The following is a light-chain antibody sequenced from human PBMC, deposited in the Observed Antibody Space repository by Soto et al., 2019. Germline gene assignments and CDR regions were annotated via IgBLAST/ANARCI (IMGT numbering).Light chain of an antibody. Sequence: QSVLTQPASVSGSPGQSIAISCTGSSSDVGGYNYVSWYQQHPGKAPQLIIYEVTNRPSGVSNRFSGSKSGNTASLTISGLQAEDEADYYCSSYTSSSTRVFGTGTKLTVL. CDR2: EVT. J-gene: IGLJ1*01. CDR1: SSDVGGYNY. CDR3: SSYTSSSTRV. V-gene: IGLV2-14*01.